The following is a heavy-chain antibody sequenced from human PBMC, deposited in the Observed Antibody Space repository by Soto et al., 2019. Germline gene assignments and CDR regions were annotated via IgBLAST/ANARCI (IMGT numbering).Heavy chain of an antibody. Sequence: KPSETLSLTCTVSGGSISSGDYYWSWIRQPPGKGLEWIGYIYYSGSTYYNPSLKSRVTISVDTSKNQFSLKLSSVTAADTAVYYCARCRKGYGDYIQDYWGQGTLVTVSS. CDR3: ARCRKGYGDYIQDY. CDR1: GGSISSGDYY. CDR2: IYYSGST. J-gene: IGHJ4*02. D-gene: IGHD4-17*01. V-gene: IGHV4-30-4*01.